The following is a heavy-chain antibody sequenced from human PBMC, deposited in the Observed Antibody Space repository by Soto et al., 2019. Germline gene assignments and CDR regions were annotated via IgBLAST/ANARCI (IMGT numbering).Heavy chain of an antibody. CDR3: AKNKAHSAIGFDY. Sequence: QVQLVESGGGVVQPGRSLRLSCAASGFTFSSFGMHWVRQAPGKGLEWVAIISFDGSTKYYSDSVKGGFTISRDNSKNTLYLQMNSLRAEDTALYYCAKNKAHSAIGFDYWGQGTLVTVSS. CDR2: ISFDGSTK. D-gene: IGHD2-21*01. J-gene: IGHJ4*02. CDR1: GFTFSSFG. V-gene: IGHV3-30*18.